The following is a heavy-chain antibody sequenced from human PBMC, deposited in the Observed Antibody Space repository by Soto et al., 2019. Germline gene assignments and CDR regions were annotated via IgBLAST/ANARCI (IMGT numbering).Heavy chain of an antibody. CDR3: ARDLGIAAPSWNYYYYSGMDV. Sequence: QVQLVQSGAEVKKPGSSVKVSCKASGGTFSSYAISWVRQAPGQVLEWMGGIIPSFSTANYGQKFQGRVTITADESTSTAYMELSSLRSEDTAVYYCARDLGIAAPSWNYYYYSGMDVWGQGTTVTVSS. J-gene: IGHJ6*02. V-gene: IGHV1-69*01. CDR2: IIPSFSTA. D-gene: IGHD6-13*01. CDR1: GGTFSSYA.